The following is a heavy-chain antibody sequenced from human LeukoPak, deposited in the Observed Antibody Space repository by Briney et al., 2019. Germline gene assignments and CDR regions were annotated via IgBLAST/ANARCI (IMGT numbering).Heavy chain of an antibody. Sequence: GLEWVSAISGTGGSIYYADSVKGRFTISRDNSKNTLYLQMNSLRAADTAVYYCAKGQRWELPFDYWGQGTLVTVSS. CDR2: ISGTGGSI. CDR3: AKGQRWELPFDY. J-gene: IGHJ4*02. D-gene: IGHD1-26*01. V-gene: IGHV3-23*01.